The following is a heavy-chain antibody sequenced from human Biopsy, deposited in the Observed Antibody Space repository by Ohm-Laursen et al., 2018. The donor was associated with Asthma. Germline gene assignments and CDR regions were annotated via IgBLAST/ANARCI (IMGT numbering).Heavy chain of an antibody. V-gene: IGHV1-69*13. CDR1: GGTFNTYV. D-gene: IGHD2-2*01. CDR2: VNSVVGTT. Sequence: GASVKVSCKSLGGTFNTYVIGWVRQARGQWLGWMGWVNSVVGTTTYPQKFQARVTITADDSTSTVYMELSCLRSEDTAVYYCARKAGSCISRTCYSLDFWGQGTLVTVSS. CDR3: ARKAGSCISRTCYSLDF. J-gene: IGHJ4*02.